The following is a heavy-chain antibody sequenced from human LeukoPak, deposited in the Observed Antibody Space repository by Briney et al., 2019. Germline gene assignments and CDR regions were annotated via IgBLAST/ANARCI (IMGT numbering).Heavy chain of an antibody. CDR2: INHSGST. D-gene: IGHD2-15*01. CDR1: GGSFSGYY. V-gene: IGHV4-34*01. CDR3: ASTPDCGGSCYSFDY. J-gene: IGHJ4*02. Sequence: KSSETLSLTCAVYGGSFSGYYWSWIRQPPGKGLEWIGEINHSGSTNYNPSLKSRVTISVDTSKNQFSLKLSSVTAADTAVYYCASTPDCGGSCYSFDYWGQGTLVTVSS.